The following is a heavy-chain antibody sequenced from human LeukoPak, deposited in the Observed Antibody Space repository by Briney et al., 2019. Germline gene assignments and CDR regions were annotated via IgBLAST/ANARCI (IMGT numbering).Heavy chain of an antibody. J-gene: IGHJ4*02. CDR3: AREGREGNFDY. D-gene: IGHD3-10*01. CDR2: INAGNGNT. V-gene: IGHV1-3*01. CDR1: GYTFTSYD. Sequence: ASVNVSCKASGYTFTSYDMHWVREAPGQRLEWMGWINAGNGNTKYSQKFQGRVTITRDTSASTAYMELSSLRSEDTAVYYCAREGREGNFDYWGQGTLVTVSS.